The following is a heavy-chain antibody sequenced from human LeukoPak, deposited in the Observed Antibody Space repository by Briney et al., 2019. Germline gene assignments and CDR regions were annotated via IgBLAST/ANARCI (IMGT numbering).Heavy chain of an antibody. D-gene: IGHD1-14*01. CDR3: ARPAPVSSYYFDY. CDR1: GYSFTSYW. Sequence: GESLKISCKGSGYSFTSYWIGWARQMPGKGLEWMGIIYPGDSDTRYSPSFQGQVTISADKSISTAYLQWSSLKASDTAMYYCARPAPVSSYYFDYWGQGTLVTVSS. J-gene: IGHJ4*02. CDR2: IYPGDSDT. V-gene: IGHV5-51*01.